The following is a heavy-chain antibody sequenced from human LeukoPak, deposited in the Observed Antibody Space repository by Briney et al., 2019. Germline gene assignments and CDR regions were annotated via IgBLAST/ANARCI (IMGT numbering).Heavy chain of an antibody. CDR1: GFTFSSYM. CDR3: ARSLTTLTYEGY. J-gene: IGHJ4*02. D-gene: IGHD1-1*01. V-gene: IGHV3-21*01. Sequence: GSLRLSCAASGFTFSSYMMNWVRQAPGKGLEWVSSINSGSTYTYYTESVKGRFTVSRDIAKNSLFLQMNSLRAEDTAIYYCARSLTTLTYEGYWGQGTLVTVSS. CDR2: INSGSTYT.